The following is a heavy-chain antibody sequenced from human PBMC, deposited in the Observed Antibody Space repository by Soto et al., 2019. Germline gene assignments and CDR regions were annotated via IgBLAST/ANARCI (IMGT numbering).Heavy chain of an antibody. CDR3: ARGIYDY. V-gene: IGHV3-48*03. CDR2: ISSGSTTI. Sequence: EVQLVESGGGLVQPGGSLRLSCAASGFTFSSYEMNWVRQAPGKGLEWISHISSGSTTIFYSDSVRGRFTISRDNAKKSLYLQLNSLRVEDTGFYYCARGIYDYWGQGALVTVSA. CDR1: GFTFSSYE. D-gene: IGHD2-21*01. J-gene: IGHJ4*02.